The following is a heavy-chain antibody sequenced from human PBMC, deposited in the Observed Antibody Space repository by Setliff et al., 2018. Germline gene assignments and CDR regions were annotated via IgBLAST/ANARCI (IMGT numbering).Heavy chain of an antibody. CDR3: VRGGSAPSSYQYPLDV. D-gene: IGHD1-26*01. CDR1: GFTFSSYA. CDR2: TRDKANTYTT. Sequence: GGSLRLSCAASGFTFSSYAMHWVRQAPGKGLEWIGRTRDKANTYTTEYAASVKGRFTVSRDDSENSLYLQMSSLKTEDTAVYYCVRGGSAPSSYQYPLDVWGQGTTVTVSS. J-gene: IGHJ6*02. V-gene: IGHV3-72*01.